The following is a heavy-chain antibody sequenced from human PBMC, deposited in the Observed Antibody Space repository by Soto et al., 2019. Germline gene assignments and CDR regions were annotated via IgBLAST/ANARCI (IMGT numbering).Heavy chain of an antibody. CDR2: IYYSGST. CDR1: GGSISSGGYY. J-gene: IGHJ3*02. V-gene: IGHV4-31*03. D-gene: IGHD5-18*01. CDR3: ARDKGGYSDGYLGVAFDI. Sequence: QVQLQESGPGLVKPSQTLSLTCTVSGGSISSGGYYWSWIRQHPGKGLEWIGYIYYSGSTYYNPSLKSRGTISVDTTKNQFSLKLSSVTAADTAVYYCARDKGGYSDGYLGVAFDIWGQGTMVPVSS.